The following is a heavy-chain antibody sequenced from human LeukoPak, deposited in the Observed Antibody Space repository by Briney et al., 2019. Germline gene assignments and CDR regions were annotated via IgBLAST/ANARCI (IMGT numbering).Heavy chain of an antibody. J-gene: IGHJ4*02. D-gene: IGHD6-19*01. Sequence: TLSLTCTVSGGSISSGGYYWSWIRQHPGKGLEWIGYIYYSGSTYYNPSLKSRVTISVDTSKNQFSLKLSSVTAADTAVYYCARVSSGWKLDYWGQGTLVTVSS. CDR2: IYYSGST. CDR1: GGSISSGGYY. CDR3: ARVSSGWKLDY. V-gene: IGHV4-31*03.